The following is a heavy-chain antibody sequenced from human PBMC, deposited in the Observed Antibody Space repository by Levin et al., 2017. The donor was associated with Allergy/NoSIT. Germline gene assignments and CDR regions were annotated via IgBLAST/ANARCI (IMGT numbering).Heavy chain of an antibody. J-gene: IGHJ4*02. CDR3: VKDFFRRSLQRNLRGYFDY. V-gene: IGHV3-64D*06. CDR1: GFTFSSYA. Sequence: GESLKISCSASGFTFSSYAMHWVRQAPGKGLEYVSAISSNGGSTYYADSVKGRFTISRDNSKNTLYLQMSSLRAEDTAVYYCVKDFFRRSLQRNLRGYFDYWGQGTLVTVSS. CDR2: ISSNGGST. D-gene: IGHD1-1*01.